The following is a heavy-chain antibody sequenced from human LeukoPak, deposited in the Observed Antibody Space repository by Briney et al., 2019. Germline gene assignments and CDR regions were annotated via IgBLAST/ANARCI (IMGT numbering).Heavy chain of an antibody. V-gene: IGHV3-53*01. CDR2: IYSGGST. D-gene: IGHD3-10*02. Sequence: PGGSLRLSCAASGFTVSSNYMSWVRQAPGKGLEWVSVIYSGGSTYYADSVQGRFTISRDNAKNSLYLQMNSLRAEDTAVYYCAELGITMIGGVWGKGTTVTISS. CDR1: GFTVSSNY. J-gene: IGHJ6*04. CDR3: AELGITMIGGV.